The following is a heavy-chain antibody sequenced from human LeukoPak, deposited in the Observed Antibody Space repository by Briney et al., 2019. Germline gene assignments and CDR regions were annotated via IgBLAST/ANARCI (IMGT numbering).Heavy chain of an antibody. CDR3: ARQVTLGYAYGYYFDF. V-gene: IGHV4-39*01. CDR2: FHYSGST. Sequence: SETLSLTCTVSGGSISSYYWGWIRQPPGKGLEWIGNFHYSGSTYYNPSLKSRVTISVDTSKNQFSLRLSSVTAADTAVYYCARQVTLGYAYGYYFDFWGQGALVTVSS. J-gene: IGHJ4*02. D-gene: IGHD5-18*01. CDR1: GGSISSYY.